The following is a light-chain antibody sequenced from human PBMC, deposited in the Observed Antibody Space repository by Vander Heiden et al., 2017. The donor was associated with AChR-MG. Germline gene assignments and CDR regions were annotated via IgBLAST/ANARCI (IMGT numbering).Light chain of an antibody. V-gene: IGKV1-33*01. CDR1: QDISNY. CDR2: DAS. CDR3: QQYDNQPLT. Sequence: DLQMSPSPSSLSASVGDRVTITCQASQDISNYVAWYQQKPGRAPKLLIYDASNLEPGVPSRSSGSGSGTDFTITISSLQPEAIATYYCQQYDNQPLTCGHGTKVDIK. J-gene: IGKJ3*01.